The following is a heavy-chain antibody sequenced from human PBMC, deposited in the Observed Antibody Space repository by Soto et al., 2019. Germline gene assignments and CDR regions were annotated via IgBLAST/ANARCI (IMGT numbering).Heavy chain of an antibody. J-gene: IGHJ6*02. CDR1: GGTFSSYA. V-gene: IGHV1-69*12. CDR3: ARAGYCSGGSCPGGGYYYYYGMDV. CDR2: IIPIFGTA. Sequence: QVQLVQSGAEVKKPGSSVKVSCKASGGTFSSYAISWVRQAPGQGLEWMGGIIPIFGTANYAQKFQGRVTITADESTSTAYMELSSLRSEDTAVYYCARAGYCSGGSCPGGGYYYYYGMDVWGQGTTVTVSS. D-gene: IGHD2-15*01.